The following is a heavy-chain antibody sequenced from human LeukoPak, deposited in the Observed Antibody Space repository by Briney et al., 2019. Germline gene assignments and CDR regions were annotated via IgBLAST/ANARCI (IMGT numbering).Heavy chain of an antibody. CDR1: GYTFISYY. V-gene: IGHV1-46*01. Sequence: ASVKVSCKASGYTFISYYMHWVRQAPGQGLEWMGIINPGGGSTSYAQKFQGRVTMTRDMSTSTVYMELSSLRSEDTAVYYCARDYIVVVTAFDYWGQGTLVTVSS. CDR2: INPGGGST. D-gene: IGHD2-21*02. J-gene: IGHJ4*02. CDR3: ARDYIVVVTAFDY.